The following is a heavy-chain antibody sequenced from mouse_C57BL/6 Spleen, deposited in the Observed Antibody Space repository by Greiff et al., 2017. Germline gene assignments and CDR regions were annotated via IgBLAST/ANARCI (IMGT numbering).Heavy chain of an antibody. V-gene: IGHV1-54*01. J-gene: IGHJ4*01. CDR1: GYAFTNYL. Sequence: VQLQQSGAELVRPGPSVKVSCKASGYAFTNYLIEWVKQRPGQGLVWIGVINPGSGGTYYNEKFKGKATMTADKSSSTYYMQLSSLTSEDSAVYFCTVVTTEGYAIDDWGQGTSVTVSS. CDR3: TVVTTEGYAIDD. CDR2: INPGSGGT. D-gene: IGHD2-2*01.